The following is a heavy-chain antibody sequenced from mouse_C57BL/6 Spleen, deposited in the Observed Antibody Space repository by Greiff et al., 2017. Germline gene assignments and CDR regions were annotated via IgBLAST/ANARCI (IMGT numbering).Heavy chain of an antibody. Sequence: QVQLQQPGAELVKPGASVKLSCKASGYTFTSYWMHWVKQRPGQGLEWIGMIHPTSGSTNYNEKFKSKATLTEDKSSSTAYMQLSSLTSEDSAVYYCVGYDYDWCAYWGQGTLVTVSA. CDR1: GYTFTSYW. V-gene: IGHV1-64*01. CDR3: VGYDYDWCAY. J-gene: IGHJ3*01. D-gene: IGHD2-4*01. CDR2: IHPTSGST.